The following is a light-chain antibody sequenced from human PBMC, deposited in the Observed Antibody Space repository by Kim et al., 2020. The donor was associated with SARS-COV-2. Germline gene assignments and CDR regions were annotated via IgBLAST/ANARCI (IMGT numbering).Light chain of an antibody. J-gene: IGKJ1*01. CDR2: GAS. Sequence: EIVLTQSPGTLSLSPGERATLSCRASQSVTSNYLAWYQQRPGQAPRLLIYGASSRATGTPDRFSGSGSGADFTLTISRLEAEDFAVYYCHQYADAPRTFVQGTKVDIK. CDR1: QSVTSNY. V-gene: IGKV3-20*01. CDR3: HQYADAPRT.